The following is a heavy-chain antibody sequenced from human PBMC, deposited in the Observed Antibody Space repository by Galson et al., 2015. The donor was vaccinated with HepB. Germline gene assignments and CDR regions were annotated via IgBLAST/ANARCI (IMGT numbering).Heavy chain of an antibody. V-gene: IGHV3-7*01. J-gene: IGHJ4*02. Sequence: SLRLSCAVSGFTFSSRWMSWVRQAPGKGPEWVANIKPDGSEKSYVDSVKGRFAISRDNAKNSLSLQMNSLRGEDTAVYYCANAGQWGQGTLVTVSS. CDR1: GFTFSSRW. CDR2: IKPDGSEK. CDR3: ANAGQ.